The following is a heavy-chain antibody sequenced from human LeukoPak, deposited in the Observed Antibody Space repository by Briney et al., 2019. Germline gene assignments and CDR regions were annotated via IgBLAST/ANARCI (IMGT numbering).Heavy chain of an antibody. CDR1: GFNLNYYW. Sequence: GGSLRLSCEASGFNLNYYWLGWVRQAPGKGLEWVALIHHDESEKYYVDSVKGRFSISRDNAKSSVYLQMDSLRVDDTAVYYCSRWVSQYYFDYWGQGALVSVSS. D-gene: IGHD5-24*01. V-gene: IGHV3-7*01. CDR3: SRWVSQYYFDY. CDR2: IHHDESEK. J-gene: IGHJ4*02.